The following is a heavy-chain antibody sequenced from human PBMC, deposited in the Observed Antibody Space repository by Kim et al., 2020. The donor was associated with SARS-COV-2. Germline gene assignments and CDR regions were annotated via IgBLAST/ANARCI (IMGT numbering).Heavy chain of an antibody. Sequence: GGSLRLSCAASGFTFSSYAMSWVRQAPGKGLEWVSAISGSGGSTYYADSVKGRFTISRDNSKNTLYLQMNSLRAEDTAVYYCAKKAAAYCGGDCYSRSAEYFQHWGQGTLVTVSS. V-gene: IGHV3-23*01. CDR3: AKKAAAYCGGDCYSRSAEYFQH. D-gene: IGHD2-21*02. CDR1: GFTFSSYA. CDR2: ISGSGGST. J-gene: IGHJ1*01.